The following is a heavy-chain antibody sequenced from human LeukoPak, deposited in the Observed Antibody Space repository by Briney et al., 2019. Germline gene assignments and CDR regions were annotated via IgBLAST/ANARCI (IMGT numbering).Heavy chain of an antibody. CDR1: GGSFSGYY. J-gene: IGHJ4*02. V-gene: IGHV4-34*01. CDR3: ARSRSYPITIFGVTLRWNPFDY. D-gene: IGHD3-3*01. CDR2: INHSGST. Sequence: SETLSLTCAVYGGSFSGYYWSWIRQPPGKGLEWIGEINHSGSTNYNPSLKSRVTISVDTSKNQFSLKLSSVTAADTAVYYCARSRSYPITIFGVTLRWNPFDYWGQGTLVTVSS.